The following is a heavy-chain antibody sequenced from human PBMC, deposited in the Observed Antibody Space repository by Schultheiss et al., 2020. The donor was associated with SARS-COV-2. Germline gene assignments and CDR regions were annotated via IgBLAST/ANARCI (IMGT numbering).Heavy chain of an antibody. D-gene: IGHD5-18*01. CDR1: GGSFSGYYW. CDR3: ARADTAMAFDY. Sequence: ETLSLTCAVYGGSFSGYYWSWIRQPPGKALEWLAHIFSNDEKSYSTSLKSRLTISKDTSKNQVVLTMTNMDPVDTATYYCARADTAMAFDYWGQGTLVTVSS. V-gene: IGHV2-26*01. CDR2: IFSNDEK. J-gene: IGHJ4*02.